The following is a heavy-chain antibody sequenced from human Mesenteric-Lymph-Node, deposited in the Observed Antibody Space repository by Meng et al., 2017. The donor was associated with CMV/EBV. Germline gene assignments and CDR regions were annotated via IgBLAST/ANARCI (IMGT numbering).Heavy chain of an antibody. D-gene: IGHD5-24*01. V-gene: IGHV3-30*18. J-gene: IGHJ6*02. CDR3: AKDLLQVAYYYGMDV. CDR1: GFTFSDYS. CDR2: ISYDGSNK. Sequence: GESLKISCAASGFTFSDYSMNWVRQAPGKGLEWVAVISYDGSNKYYADSVKGRFTISRDNSKNTVYLQLSSLRPEDAAVYYCAKDLLQVAYYYGMDVWGQGTTVTVSS.